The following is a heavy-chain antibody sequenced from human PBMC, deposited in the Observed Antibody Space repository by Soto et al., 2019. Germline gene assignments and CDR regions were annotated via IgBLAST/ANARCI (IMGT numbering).Heavy chain of an antibody. CDR3: ARVTDFWSGLDY. CDR2: IYYSGST. CDR1: GSSISSYY. Sequence: SETLSLTCTVSGSSISSYYWTWIRQPPGKRLEWIGYIYYSGSTNYNPSLKSRVTISVDTSKNQFSLKLSSVTAADTAVYYCARVTDFWSGLDYWGQGTLVTVSS. D-gene: IGHD3-3*01. V-gene: IGHV4-59*01. J-gene: IGHJ4*02.